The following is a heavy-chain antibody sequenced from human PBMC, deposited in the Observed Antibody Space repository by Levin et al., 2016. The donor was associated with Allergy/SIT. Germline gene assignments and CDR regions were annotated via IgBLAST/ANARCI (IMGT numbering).Heavy chain of an antibody. D-gene: IGHD2-15*01. J-gene: IGHJ4*02. CDR1: GGSISSYY. CDR3: ARELSGARQYDY. CDR2: IYYSGST. Sequence: GSLRLSCTVSGGSISSYYWSWIRQPPGKGLEWIGYIYYSGSTNYNPSLKSRVTISVDTSKNQFSLKLSSVTAADTAVYYCARELSGARQYDYWGQGTLVTVSS. V-gene: IGHV4-59*12.